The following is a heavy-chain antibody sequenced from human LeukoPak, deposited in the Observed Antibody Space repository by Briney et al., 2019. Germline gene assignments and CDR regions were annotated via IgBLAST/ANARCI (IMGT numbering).Heavy chain of an antibody. D-gene: IGHD3-22*01. J-gene: IGHJ4*02. CDR3: ASHSSGYFG. V-gene: IGHV3-7*01. CDR2: IKQDGSEK. Sequence: GGSLRLSCAASGFPISMHWMSCVRQAPGEGLEWVANIKQDGSEKYYVDSVKGRFTISRDNAKNSLHLQMNSLTPEDTAVYYCASHSSGYFGWGQGTLVTVSS. CDR1: GFPISMHW.